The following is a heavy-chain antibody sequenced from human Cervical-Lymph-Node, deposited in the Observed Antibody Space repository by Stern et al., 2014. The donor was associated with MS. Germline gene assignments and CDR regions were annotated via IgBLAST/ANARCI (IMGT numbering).Heavy chain of an antibody. CDR1: GGSISSGSNY. V-gene: IGHV4-31*03. J-gene: IGHJ6*02. D-gene: IGHD3-16*02. CDR3: ARDRYVGLTGGMDV. Sequence: QVQLQESGPGLVKPSQTLSLTCPVSGGSISSGSNYWNWIRLHPEKGLEWIGNIYYSGSTHYSPALKGRLAMSVDTSKNQFSLRLNSVTAADTAVYYCARDRYVGLTGGMDVWGPGITVAVSS. CDR2: IYYSGST.